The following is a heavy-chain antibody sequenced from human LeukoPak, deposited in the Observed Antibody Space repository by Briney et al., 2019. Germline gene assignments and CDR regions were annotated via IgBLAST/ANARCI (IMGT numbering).Heavy chain of an antibody. Sequence: SETLSLTCTVSGGSLSSGGYYWSWIRQPPGKGLEWIGYIYYSGSTNYNPSLKSRVTISVDTSKNQFSLRLSSVTAADTAVYYCARGYDYVWGSHRALGYWGQGTLVTVSS. CDR2: IYYSGST. V-gene: IGHV4-61*08. CDR3: ARGYDYVWGSHRALGY. D-gene: IGHD3-16*02. CDR1: GGSLSSGGYY. J-gene: IGHJ4*02.